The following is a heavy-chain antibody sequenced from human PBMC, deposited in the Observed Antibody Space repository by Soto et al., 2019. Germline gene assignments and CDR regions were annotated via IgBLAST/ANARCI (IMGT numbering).Heavy chain of an antibody. CDR2: ISGSGGTT. Sequence: PGGSLRLSCAASGFTFSSYAMSWFRQAPGKGLEWVSGISGSGGTTYYADSVKGRFTISRDNSKNTLYLQMNSLRAEDTAVYYCAKDYCSSTSCHLDYWGQGTLVTVSS. CDR1: GFTFSSYA. V-gene: IGHV3-23*01. J-gene: IGHJ4*02. CDR3: AKDYCSSTSCHLDY. D-gene: IGHD2-2*01.